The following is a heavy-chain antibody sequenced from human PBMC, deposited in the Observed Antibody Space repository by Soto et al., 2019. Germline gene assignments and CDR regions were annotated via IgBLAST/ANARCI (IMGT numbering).Heavy chain of an antibody. D-gene: IGHD3-10*01. CDR3: ARHMAPGGSGNFDS. V-gene: IGHV4-59*08. J-gene: IGHJ4*02. CDR1: GGSITSFY. CDR2: IYFTGST. Sequence: SETLSLTCNVSGGSITSFYWDWLRQPPGKGLEWIGYIYFTGSTNYNPSLASRVTMSIDSSRRQFSLKLRSVSAADTAVYFCARHMAPGGSGNFDSWGQGTLVTV.